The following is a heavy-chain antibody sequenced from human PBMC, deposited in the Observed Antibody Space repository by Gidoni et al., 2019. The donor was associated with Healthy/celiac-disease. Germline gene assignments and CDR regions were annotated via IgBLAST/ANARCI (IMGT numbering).Heavy chain of an antibody. CDR2: ISNNAYTI. V-gene: IGHV3-11*01. Sequence: QVQLVESGGRLVKPGGSLRLSCAASGFTFSDYYMSWIRQAPGKGLEWVSYISNNAYTIYYADSVKGRFTISRDNAKNSLYLQMTFLRAEDTAVYYCARARLYSRSSDFDYWGQGTLVTVSS. CDR1: GFTFSDYY. D-gene: IGHD6-6*01. CDR3: ARARLYSRSSDFDY. J-gene: IGHJ4*02.